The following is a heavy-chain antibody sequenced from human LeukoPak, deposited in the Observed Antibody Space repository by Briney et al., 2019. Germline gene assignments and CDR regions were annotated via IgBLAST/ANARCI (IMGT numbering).Heavy chain of an antibody. V-gene: IGHV3-30*18. CDR2: ISYDGSNK. D-gene: IGHD3-3*01. Sequence: PGGSLRLSCAASGFTFSSYGMHWVRQAPGKGLEWVAVISYDGSNKYYADSVKGRFTISRDNSKNTLYLQMNSLRAEDTAVYYCAKDWSGYYPFDYWGQGTLVTVSS. J-gene: IGHJ4*02. CDR1: GFTFSSYG. CDR3: AKDWSGYYPFDY.